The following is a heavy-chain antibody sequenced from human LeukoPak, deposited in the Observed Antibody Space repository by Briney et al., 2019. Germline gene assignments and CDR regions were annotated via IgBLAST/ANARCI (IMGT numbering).Heavy chain of an antibody. CDR2: INSDGSST. CDR1: GFTFSSYW. J-gene: IGHJ3*02. V-gene: IGHV3-74*01. D-gene: IGHD4-17*01. CDR3: ARDRHGDDAFDI. Sequence: GGSLRLSCAASGFTFSSYWMHWVRQAPGKGLVWVSRINSDGSSTSYADSVKGRFTISRDNAKNTLYLQMNSRRAEDTAVYYCARDRHGDDAFDIWGQGTMVTVSS.